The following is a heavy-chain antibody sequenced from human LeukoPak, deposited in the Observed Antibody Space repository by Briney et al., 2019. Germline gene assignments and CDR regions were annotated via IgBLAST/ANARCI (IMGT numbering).Heavy chain of an antibody. CDR3: ARRAMIVVVSQPSDAFDI. CDR1: GGSFSGYY. CDR2: INHSGST. V-gene: IGHV4-34*01. Sequence: PSETLSLTCAVYGGSFSGYYWSWIRQPPGKGLEWIGEINHSGSTNYNPSLKSRVTISVDTSKNQFSLKLSSVTAADTAVYYCARRAMIVVVSQPSDAFDIWGQGTMVTVSS. J-gene: IGHJ3*02. D-gene: IGHD3-22*01.